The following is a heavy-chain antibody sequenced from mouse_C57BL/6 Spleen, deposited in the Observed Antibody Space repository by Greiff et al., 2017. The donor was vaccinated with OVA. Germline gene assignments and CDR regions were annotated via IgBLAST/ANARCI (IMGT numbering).Heavy chain of an antibody. CDR1: GYTFTTYP. D-gene: IGHD1-1*02. Sequence: VKVVESGAELVKPGASVKLSCKASGYTFTTYPIEWMKQNPGKSLEWIGNFHPYNDDTTYNEKFKGKATLTVEKSSSTVYLELSRLTSDDSAVYYCAWGGTHDIDYWGQGTTLTVSS. V-gene: IGHV1-47*01. J-gene: IGHJ2*01. CDR3: AWGGTHDIDY. CDR2: FHPYNDDT.